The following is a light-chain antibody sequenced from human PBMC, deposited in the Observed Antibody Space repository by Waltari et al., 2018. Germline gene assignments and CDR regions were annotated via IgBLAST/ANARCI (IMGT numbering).Light chain of an antibody. CDR1: RSNLGAGYD. V-gene: IGLV1-40*01. J-gene: IGLJ2*01. Sequence: QSVLTQPPSVSGAPGQRVTISCPGSRSNLGAGYDVHWYQPLPGTAPKLLIYGNSNRPSGVPDRFSGSKSGTSASLAITGLQAEDEADYYCQSYDSSLSGVVFGGGTKLTVL. CDR2: GNS. CDR3: QSYDSSLSGVV.